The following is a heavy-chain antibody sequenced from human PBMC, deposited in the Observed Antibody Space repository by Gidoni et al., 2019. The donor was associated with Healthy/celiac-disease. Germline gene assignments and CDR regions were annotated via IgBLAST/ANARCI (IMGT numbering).Heavy chain of an antibody. V-gene: IGHV4-31*01. J-gene: IGHJ6*02. Sequence: QVQLQESGPGLVKPSQTLSLTCTVSGCPLSSGGYYWSWIRQHPGEGLEGIGCIYGSGSTYDNPSLTSLVTISVDTSKNQFSRKLSSVTAAHTAVYYCARDGRAAAAHYYYGIDVWGQGTTVTVSS. CDR2: IYGSGST. CDR3: ARDGRAAAAHYYYGIDV. CDR1: GCPLSSGGYY. D-gene: IGHD6-13*01.